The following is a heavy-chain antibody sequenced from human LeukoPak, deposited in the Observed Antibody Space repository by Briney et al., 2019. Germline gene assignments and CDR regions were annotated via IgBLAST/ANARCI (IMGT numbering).Heavy chain of an antibody. D-gene: IGHD5-24*01. CDR1: GVSISSYY. Sequence: SETLSLTCSVSGVSISSYYWTWIRQPPGKGLEWIGYLFYSGSPNYNASLTSRVTISVDTSKNQFSLKLTSVTAADTAVYYCARGLVEMATRYFDLWGRGTLVTVSS. J-gene: IGHJ2*01. CDR3: ARGLVEMATRYFDL. CDR2: LFYSGSP. V-gene: IGHV4-59*01.